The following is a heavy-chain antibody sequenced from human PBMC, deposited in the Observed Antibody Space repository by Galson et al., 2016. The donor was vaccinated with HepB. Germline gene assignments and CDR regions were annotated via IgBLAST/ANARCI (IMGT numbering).Heavy chain of an antibody. Sequence: SLRLSCAASGFTFTNALMSWVRQAPGKGLEWVGRIKSKTDGGTTDYAAPVKGRLIISRDDSESTLYLQMSSLKTEDTAVYYCTTSPDYWGQGTLVTVSS. CDR3: TTSPDY. J-gene: IGHJ4*02. V-gene: IGHV3-15*01. CDR1: GFTFTNAL. CDR2: IKSKTDGGTT.